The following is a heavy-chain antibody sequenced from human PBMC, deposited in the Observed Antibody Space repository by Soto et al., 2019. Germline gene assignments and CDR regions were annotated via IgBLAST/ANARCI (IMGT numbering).Heavy chain of an antibody. CDR1: GFTFSDYY. D-gene: IGHD3-10*01. CDR2: ISSSGTYT. CDR3: ARTYNSGTYPFDY. V-gene: IGHV3-11*05. J-gene: IGHJ4*02. Sequence: QVQLVESGGGLVKPGGSLRLSCAASGFTFSDYYMSWLRQAPGKGLECVSYISSSGTYTNYADSVKGRFTISRDNAKNSRYLQMSSLRAEDTAVYYCARTYNSGTYPFDYWGQGTLVTVSS.